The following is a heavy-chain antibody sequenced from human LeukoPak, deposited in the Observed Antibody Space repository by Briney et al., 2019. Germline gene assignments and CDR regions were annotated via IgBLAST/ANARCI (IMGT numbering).Heavy chain of an antibody. D-gene: IGHD2-2*01. J-gene: IGHJ4*02. CDR2: IYYSGST. CDR1: GGSISSYY. Sequence: PSETLSLTCTVSGGSISSYYWSWIRQPPGKGLEWIGYIYYSGSTNYNPSLKSRVTMSLDKSKNQFSRKLTSVTAADTAVYYCARADSSSAYTAFDSWGQGTLVTVSS. CDR3: ARADSSSAYTAFDS. V-gene: IGHV4-59*12.